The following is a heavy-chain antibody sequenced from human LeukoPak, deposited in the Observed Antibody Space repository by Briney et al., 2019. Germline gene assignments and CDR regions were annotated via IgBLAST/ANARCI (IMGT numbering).Heavy chain of an antibody. V-gene: IGHV3-66*01. Sequence: PGGSLRLSCAASGFTVSSNYMSWVRQAPGRGLEWVSVIYSGGSTYYADPVKGRFTISRDNSKNTLYLQMNSLRAEDTAVYYCARAVDYGDFYPSPFDYRGQGTLVTVSS. CDR2: IYSGGST. CDR3: ARAVDYGDFYPSPFDY. D-gene: IGHD4-17*01. J-gene: IGHJ4*02. CDR1: GFTVSSNY.